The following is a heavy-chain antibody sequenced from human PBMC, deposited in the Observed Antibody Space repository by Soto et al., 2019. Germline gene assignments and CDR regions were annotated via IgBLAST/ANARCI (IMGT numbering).Heavy chain of an antibody. Sequence: QVQLVQSGAELKKPGSSVKVSCKASGGTFSSFGISWVRQVPGQGLEWMRGIIPVFGRPNYAQRFRGRLTNTADESTNTCYMELIDLESEDTAVYYCAREGSGYNFWGQGTQVTVSS. D-gene: IGHD5-12*01. CDR2: IIPVFGRP. CDR1: GGTFSSFG. J-gene: IGHJ1*01. V-gene: IGHV1-69*01. CDR3: AREGSGYNF.